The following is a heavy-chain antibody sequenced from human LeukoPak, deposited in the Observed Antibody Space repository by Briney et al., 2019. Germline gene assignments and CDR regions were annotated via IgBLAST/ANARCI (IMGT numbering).Heavy chain of an antibody. CDR2: ISYDGSNK. Sequence: GGSLRLSCAASGFTFSSYGMHWVRQAPGKGLEWVAVISYDGSNKYYADSVKGRFTISRDNSKNTLYLQMNSLRAEDTAVYYFSKDFGSYCYFVVDYWGQGTLGNGSS. CDR3: SKDFGSYCYFVVDY. J-gene: IGHJ4*02. CDR1: GFTFSSYG. V-gene: IGHV3-30*18. D-gene: IGHD3-16*02.